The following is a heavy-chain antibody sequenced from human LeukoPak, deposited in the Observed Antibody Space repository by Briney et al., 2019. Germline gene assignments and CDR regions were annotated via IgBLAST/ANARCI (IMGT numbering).Heavy chain of an antibody. V-gene: IGHV4-59*08. CDR3: ARQRTYYYYGMDV. Sequence: ASETLSLTCNVTGDSITSYYWSWIRQPPGKGLEWIGYIYYSGSTNYNPSLKSRVTMSVDTSKNQFSLKLSSVTATDTAVYYCARQRTYYYYGMDVWGQGTTVTVSS. CDR1: GDSITSYY. J-gene: IGHJ6*02. CDR2: IYYSGST.